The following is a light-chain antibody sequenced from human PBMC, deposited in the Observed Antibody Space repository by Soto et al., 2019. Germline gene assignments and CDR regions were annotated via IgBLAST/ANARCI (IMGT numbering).Light chain of an antibody. J-gene: IGKJ1*01. Sequence: DIDLTQSPGTLSLSPGERGTLACRASQTVRSSFVAWYQQKPGQAPRLLIYGASTRAAGIPDRFSGSGSGTDFNLIINRLEPEDLGIYYCQYYGRSSWTFGQGTKVEIK. V-gene: IGKV3-20*01. CDR2: GAS. CDR3: QYYGRSSWT. CDR1: QTVRSSF.